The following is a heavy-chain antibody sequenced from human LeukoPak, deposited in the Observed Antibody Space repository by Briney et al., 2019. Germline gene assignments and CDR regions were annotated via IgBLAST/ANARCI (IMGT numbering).Heavy chain of an antibody. J-gene: IGHJ3*01. D-gene: IGHD2-2*01. Sequence: GGSLRLSRAASGFTFSSYAMSWFRQAPGKGLEWVSAISGSGGSTYYADSVKGRFTISRDNSKNTLYLQMNSLRAEDTAVYYCAKSAACSSTSCAMGDAFDFWGQGTMVTVSS. CDR1: GFTFSSYA. V-gene: IGHV3-23*01. CDR2: ISGSGGST. CDR3: AKSAACSSTSCAMGDAFDF.